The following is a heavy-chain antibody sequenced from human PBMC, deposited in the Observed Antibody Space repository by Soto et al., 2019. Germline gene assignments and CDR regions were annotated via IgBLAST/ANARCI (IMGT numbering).Heavy chain of an antibody. D-gene: IGHD3-10*01. J-gene: IGHJ6*02. CDR2: ISYDGSNK. Sequence: GGSLRLSCAASGFTFSSYGMHWVRQAPGKGLEWVAVISYDGSNKYYADSVKGRFTISRDNSKNTLYLQMNSLRAEDTAVYYCATPPPGSYYYYYYGMDVWGQGTTVTVSS. CDR1: GFTFSSYG. V-gene: IGHV3-30*03. CDR3: ATPPPGSYYYYYYGMDV.